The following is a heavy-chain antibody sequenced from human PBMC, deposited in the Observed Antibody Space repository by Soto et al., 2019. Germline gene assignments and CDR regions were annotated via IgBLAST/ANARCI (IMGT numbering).Heavy chain of an antibody. V-gene: IGHV4-39*07. Sequence: SETLSLTCSASGGSITSSSHFWGWVRQPPGKGLEWIGTIYFTGNTYYTPSLKSRLTMSIDTSKNEFSLRLNSVTAADTAVYYCVRVGLLPNGGTWFDPWGQGTQVTVSS. CDR2: IYFTGNT. J-gene: IGHJ5*02. D-gene: IGHD3-16*01. CDR1: GGSITSSSHF. CDR3: VRVGLLPNGGTWFDP.